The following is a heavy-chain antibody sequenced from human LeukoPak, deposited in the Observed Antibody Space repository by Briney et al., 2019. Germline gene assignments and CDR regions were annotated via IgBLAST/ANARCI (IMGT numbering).Heavy chain of an antibody. CDR1: GFTFSSYA. CDR3: ARVLGLLWFGESFYGMDV. D-gene: IGHD3-10*01. V-gene: IGHV3-30*04. J-gene: IGHJ6*04. CDR2: ISYDGSNK. Sequence: GRSLRLSCAASGFTFSSYAMHWVRQAPGKGLEWVAVISYDGSNKYYADSVKGRFTISRDNSKNTLYLQMNSLRAEGTAVYYCARVLGLLWFGESFYGMDVWGKGTTVTVSS.